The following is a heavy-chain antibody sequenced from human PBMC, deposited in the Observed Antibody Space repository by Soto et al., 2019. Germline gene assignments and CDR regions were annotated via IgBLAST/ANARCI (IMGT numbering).Heavy chain of an antibody. Sequence: PGESLKISCKGSGYSFTSYWIGWVRQMPGKGLEWMGIIYPGDSDTRYSPYFQGQVTISADKSISTAYLQWSSLKASDTAMYYCALVQGDYRYGMDVWGQGTTVTVSS. V-gene: IGHV5-51*01. CDR3: ALVQGDYRYGMDV. CDR2: IYPGDSDT. D-gene: IGHD4-4*01. CDR1: GYSFTSYW. J-gene: IGHJ6*02.